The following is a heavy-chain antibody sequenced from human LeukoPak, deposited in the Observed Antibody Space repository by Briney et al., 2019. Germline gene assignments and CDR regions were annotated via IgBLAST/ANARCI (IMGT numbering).Heavy chain of an antibody. J-gene: IGHJ4*02. CDR1: GFTFSSYW. CDR2: IRPDESGS. D-gene: IGHD1-26*01. CDR3: TRAGLMGAADY. Sequence: GGSLRLSCVASGFTFSSYWMHWIRQAPGRGLVWVSRIRPDESGSAYAGSVKGRFTISRDNAKNTLYLQMNSLRVEDTAVYYCTRAGLMGAADYWGQGTLVTVSS. V-gene: IGHV3-74*01.